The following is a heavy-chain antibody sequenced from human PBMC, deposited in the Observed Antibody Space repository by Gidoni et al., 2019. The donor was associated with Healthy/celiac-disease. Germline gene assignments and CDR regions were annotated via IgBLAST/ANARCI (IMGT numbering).Heavy chain of an antibody. CDR3: ARSTRPYYDSSGYYAAGERPFDY. V-gene: IGHV2-70*01. Sequence: QVTLRESGPALVKPTQTLTLTCTFSGFSLSTSGMFVSWIRQPPGKALEWLALIDWDDDKYYSTSLKTRLTISKDTSKNQVVLTMTNMDPVDTATYYCARSTRPYYDSSGYYAAGERPFDYWGQGTLVTVSS. CDR2: IDWDDDK. D-gene: IGHD3-22*01. CDR1: GFSLSTSGMF. J-gene: IGHJ4*02.